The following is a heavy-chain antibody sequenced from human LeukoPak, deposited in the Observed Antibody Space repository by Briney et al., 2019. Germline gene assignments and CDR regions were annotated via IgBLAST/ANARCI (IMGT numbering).Heavy chain of an antibody. CDR1: GGSFSGYY. V-gene: IGHV4-34*01. Sequence: PSETLSLTCAVYGGSFSGYYWSWIRQPPGKGLEWIGEINHSGSTNYNPSLKSRVTISVDTSKNQFSLKLSSVTAADTAVYYCARHYDILTGYYDYYYYYGMDVWGQGTTVTVSS. CDR3: ARHYDILTGYYDYYYYYGMDV. J-gene: IGHJ6*02. CDR2: INHSGST. D-gene: IGHD3-9*01.